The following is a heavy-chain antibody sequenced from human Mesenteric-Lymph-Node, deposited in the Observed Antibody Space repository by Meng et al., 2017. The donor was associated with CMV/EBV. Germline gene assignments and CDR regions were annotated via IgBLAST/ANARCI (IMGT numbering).Heavy chain of an antibody. J-gene: IGHJ4*02. CDR3: ARGFYNFWTAFLDN. V-gene: IGHV3-30*04. D-gene: IGHD3/OR15-3a*01. CDR1: GFSFNSYA. Sequence: GESLKISCVASGFSFNSYAMHWVRQAPGKGLEWVAVASYDGSNEYYGDSVKDRFTISRDNSKNTLYLQMSSLRPEDTAVYYCARGFYNFWTAFLDNWGQGILVTVS. CDR2: ASYDGSNE.